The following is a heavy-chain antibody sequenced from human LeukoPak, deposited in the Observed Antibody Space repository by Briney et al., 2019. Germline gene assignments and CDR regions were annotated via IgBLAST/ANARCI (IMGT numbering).Heavy chain of an antibody. CDR3: ARGASSAYYVDY. J-gene: IGHJ4*02. D-gene: IGHD3-22*01. CDR1: GFTFSSYW. CDR2: INSDGSST. Sequence: GGSLRLSCAASGFTFSSYWMHWVRQAPGKGLVWVSRINSDGSSTSYADSVKGRITISRDNAKNTLYLQMNSLRAEDTAVYYCARGASSAYYVDYWGQGTLVSVSS. V-gene: IGHV3-74*01.